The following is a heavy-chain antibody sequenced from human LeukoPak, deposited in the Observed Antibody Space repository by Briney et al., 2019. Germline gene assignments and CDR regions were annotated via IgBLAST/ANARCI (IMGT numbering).Heavy chain of an antibody. J-gene: IGHJ5*02. CDR3: ARVPTDGNSGGNWFDP. V-gene: IGHV1-2*02. CDR2: INPNSGGT. Sequence: ASVKVSCKASGYTFTGYYMHWVRQAPGHALEGMGWINPNSGGTNYAQKFQGRVTMTRDTTISKAYMELSRVTSDDTAVYYCARVPTDGNSGGNWFDPWGQGTLVTVSS. D-gene: IGHD4-23*01. CDR1: GYTFTGYY.